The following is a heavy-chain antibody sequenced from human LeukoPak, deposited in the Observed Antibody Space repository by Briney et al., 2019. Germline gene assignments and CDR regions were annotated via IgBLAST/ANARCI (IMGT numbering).Heavy chain of an antibody. CDR2: IGQDGSEK. J-gene: IGHJ4*02. V-gene: IGHV3-7*05. Sequence: GGSLRLSCAASGFTFSSYWMSWVRQAPGKGLEWVANIGQDGSEKYYVDSVKGRFTISRDNAKSSLYLQMNSLTVDDTGIYYCASSKDHYCRYWGQGTLVTVSS. CDR3: ASSKDHYCRY. CDR1: GFTFSSYW.